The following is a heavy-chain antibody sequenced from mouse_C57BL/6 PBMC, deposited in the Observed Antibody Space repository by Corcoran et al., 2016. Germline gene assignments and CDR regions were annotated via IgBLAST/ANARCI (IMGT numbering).Heavy chain of an antibody. CDR1: GYTFTDYY. CDR3: ANYYGSSYG. J-gene: IGHJ2*01. CDR2: IYPGSGNT. V-gene: IGHV1-76*01. D-gene: IGHD1-1*01. Sequence: QVQLKQSGAELVRPGASVKLSCKASGYTFTDYYINWVKQRPGQGLEWIARIYPGSGNTYYNEKFKGKVTLTAEKSSSTAYMQLSSLTSEDSAVYFCANYYGSSYGWGQGTTLTVSS.